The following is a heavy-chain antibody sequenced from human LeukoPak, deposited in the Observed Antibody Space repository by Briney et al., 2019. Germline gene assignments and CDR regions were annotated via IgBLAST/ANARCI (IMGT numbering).Heavy chain of an antibody. CDR2: IYYSGST. J-gene: IGHJ4*02. V-gene: IGHV4-59*01. Sequence: PSETLSLTCTVSGGSISSYYWSWIRQPPGKGLEWIGYIYYSGSTNYNPSLKSRVTISVDTSKNQFSLKLSSVTAADTAVYYCARTLAYDYVWGSYNGGFDYWGQGTLVTVSS. CDR1: GGSISSYY. D-gene: IGHD3-16*01. CDR3: ARTLAYDYVWGSYNGGFDY.